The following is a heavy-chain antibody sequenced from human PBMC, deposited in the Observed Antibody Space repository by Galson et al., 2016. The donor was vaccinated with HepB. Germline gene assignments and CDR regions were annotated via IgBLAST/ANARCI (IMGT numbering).Heavy chain of an antibody. CDR2: INLISGGT. V-gene: IGHV1-2*06. J-gene: IGHJ5*02. CDR1: GNTFTGYY. CDR3: ARDRARSGSSYNWFDP. Sequence: SVKVSCKASGNTFTGYYMNWVRQAPGQGLEWMGRINLISGGTNYAQKFQGRVTMTRDTSSSTAYMELRRLRSDDTAVYYCARDRARSGSSYNWFDPWGQGTLVTVSS. D-gene: IGHD1-26*01.